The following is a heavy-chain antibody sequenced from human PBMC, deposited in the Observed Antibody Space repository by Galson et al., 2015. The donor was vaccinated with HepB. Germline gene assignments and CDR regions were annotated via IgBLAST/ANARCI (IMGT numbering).Heavy chain of an antibody. CDR1: GFTFSRYD. D-gene: IGHD6-13*01. CDR3: AKRAQYSSTWGRTRFSSYFDMDV. CDR2: ISYDGSGE. J-gene: IGHJ6*02. V-gene: IGHV3-30*18. Sequence: SLRLSCAASGFTFSRYDMHWVRQAPGKGLEWVALISYDGSGEYYADSVKGRFIISRDNSKNALYLQMNSLRAEDTAVYYCAKRAQYSSTWGRTRFSSYFDMDVWGQGTTDTVSS.